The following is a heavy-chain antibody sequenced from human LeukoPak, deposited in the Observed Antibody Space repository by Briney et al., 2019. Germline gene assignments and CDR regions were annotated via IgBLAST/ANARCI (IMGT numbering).Heavy chain of an antibody. D-gene: IGHD1-26*01. Sequence: GGSLRLSCAASGFTFSSNWMHWVRQAPGKGLVWVSRINEDGSTTNYADSVKGRSTIFGDNAKNTLYLQMDSLRAEDTAVYYCIRDLGGRSGHWGQGTLVTVSS. CDR3: IRDLGGRSGH. J-gene: IGHJ4*02. CDR1: GFTFSSNW. V-gene: IGHV3-74*01. CDR2: INEDGSTT.